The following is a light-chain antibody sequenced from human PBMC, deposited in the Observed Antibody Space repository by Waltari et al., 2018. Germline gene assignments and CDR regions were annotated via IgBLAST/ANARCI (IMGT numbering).Light chain of an antibody. V-gene: IGKV3-20*01. CDR3: QHYVRLPVT. CDR2: DVS. J-gene: IGKJ1*01. CDR1: QIISRA. Sequence: EIMLTQSPGTLSLSPGERATLSCRASQIISRALAWYQQKPGQAPMLLIYDVSTRASGIPDRFSGSWSGTDFSLTISRLEPEDFAVYYCQHYVRLPVTFGQGTKLEFK.